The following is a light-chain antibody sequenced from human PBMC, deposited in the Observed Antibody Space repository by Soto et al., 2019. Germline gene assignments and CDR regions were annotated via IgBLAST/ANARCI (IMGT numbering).Light chain of an antibody. CDR2: DAF. Sequence: TVLTQSPATLSLSPGERATLSCKASQSIGNSLGWFQQKPGQAPRLLIDDAFNRATGIPARFTGSASGSDFTLTISSLEPEDVGVYYCRQRYNWPLTFGGGTKVEIK. J-gene: IGKJ4*01. CDR3: RQRYNWPLT. V-gene: IGKV3-11*01. CDR1: QSIGNS.